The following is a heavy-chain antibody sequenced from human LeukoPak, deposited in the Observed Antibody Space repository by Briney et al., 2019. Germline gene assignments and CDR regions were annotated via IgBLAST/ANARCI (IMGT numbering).Heavy chain of an antibody. D-gene: IGHD6-13*01. V-gene: IGHV4-59*01. Sequence: LETLSLTCTVSGGSISSYYWSWIRQPPGKGLEWIGYIYYSGSTNYNPSLKSRVTISVDTSKNQFSLKLSSVTAADTAVYYCARGQLGPPFDYWGQGTLVTVSS. J-gene: IGHJ4*02. CDR2: IYYSGST. CDR1: GGSISSYY. CDR3: ARGQLGPPFDY.